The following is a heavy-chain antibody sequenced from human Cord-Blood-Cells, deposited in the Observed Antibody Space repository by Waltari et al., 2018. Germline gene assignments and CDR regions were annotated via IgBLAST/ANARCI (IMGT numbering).Heavy chain of an antibody. V-gene: IGHV1-69*06. J-gene: IGHJ6*02. D-gene: IGHD6-13*01. CDR1: GGTFSSYA. CDR2: IIPIFGTA. CDR3: ARGNQRGSSWYYYYGMDV. Sequence: QVQLVQSGAEVKKLGSSVKVSCKASGGTFSSYAISWVRQAPGQGLEWMGGIIPIFGTANYAQKFQGRVTITADKSTSTAYMELSSLRSEDTAVYYCARGNQRGSSWYYYYGMDVWGQGTTVTVSS.